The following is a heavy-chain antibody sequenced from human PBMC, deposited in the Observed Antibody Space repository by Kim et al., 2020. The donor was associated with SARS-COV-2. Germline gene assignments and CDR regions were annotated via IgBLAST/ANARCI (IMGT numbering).Heavy chain of an antibody. V-gene: IGHV6-1*01. Sequence: WYNDYAVSMKSRITINPDTSKNQFSLQLTSVTPEDTAVYYCARGGGYRLDPWGQGTLVTVSS. CDR2: WYN. J-gene: IGHJ5*02. CDR3: ARGGGYRLDP. D-gene: IGHD3-22*01.